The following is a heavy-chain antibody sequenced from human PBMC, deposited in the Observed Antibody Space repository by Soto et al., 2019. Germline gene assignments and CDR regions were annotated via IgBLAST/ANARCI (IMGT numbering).Heavy chain of an antibody. D-gene: IGHD3-10*01. CDR1: GGSVSSGSYY. CDR2: IYYSGST. J-gene: IGHJ3*02. V-gene: IGHV4-61*01. CDR3: ARVAVRGWAFDI. Sequence: QVQLQESGPGLVKPSETLSLICTVSGGSVSSGSYYWSWIRQPPGKGLEWIGYIYYSGSTNYNPSLKSRVTISVDTSKNQFSLKLSSVTAADTAVYYCARVAVRGWAFDIWGQGTMVTVSS.